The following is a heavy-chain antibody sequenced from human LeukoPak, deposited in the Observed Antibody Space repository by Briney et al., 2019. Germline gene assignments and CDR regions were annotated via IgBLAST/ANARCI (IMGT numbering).Heavy chain of an antibody. CDR2: IQYDGSNE. CDR1: GFTFSSYG. CDR3: AKDAYSKSDY. Sequence: GGSLRLSCAASGFTFSSYGMHWVRQAPGKGLEWVAYIQYDGSNEQYADSVKGRFSISRDSSKNILYLQMNSLRAEDTAVYYCAKDAYSKSDYWGQGTLVTVSS. D-gene: IGHD4-11*01. J-gene: IGHJ4*02. V-gene: IGHV3-30*02.